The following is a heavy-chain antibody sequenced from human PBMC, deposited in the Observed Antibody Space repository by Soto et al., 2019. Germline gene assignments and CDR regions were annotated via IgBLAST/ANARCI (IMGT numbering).Heavy chain of an antibody. J-gene: IGHJ4*01. CDR3: AKPAGRTVSVAGPPPAY. Sequence: GGSLRLSCAASGFTFSSYSMNWVRQAPGKALEWVAGISDNSGSTYHVDSVRGRFTISRDNSRNTLYLDMISLRAEDTAVYYCAKPAGRTVSVAGPPPAYWGQGTLVTVSS. D-gene: IGHD6-19*01. CDR1: GFTFSSYS. V-gene: IGHV3-23*01. CDR2: ISDNSGST.